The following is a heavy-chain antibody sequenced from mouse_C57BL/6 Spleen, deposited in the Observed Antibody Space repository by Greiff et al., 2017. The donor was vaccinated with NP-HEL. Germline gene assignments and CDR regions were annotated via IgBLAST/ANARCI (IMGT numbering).Heavy chain of an antibody. D-gene: IGHD2-14*01. CDR3: ARSRDNRGCLDD. J-gene: IGHJ2*01. V-gene: IGHV1-64*01. CDR1: GYTFTSYW. CDR2: IHPNSGST. Sequence: QVQLQQPGAELVKPGASVKLSCKASGYTFTSYWMHWVKPRPGQGLEWIGMIHPNSGSTNYNEKFKSKATLTVDKSSSTAYMQRSSLTSEDSAVYYCARSRDNRGCLDDWGQGTTLTVSS.